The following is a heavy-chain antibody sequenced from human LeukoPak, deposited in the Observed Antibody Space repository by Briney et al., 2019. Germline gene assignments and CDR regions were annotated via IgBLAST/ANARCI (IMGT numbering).Heavy chain of an antibody. V-gene: IGHV1-2*02. CDR3: ATRTVPTAIHSAFDI. D-gene: IGHD2-2*02. Sequence: GASVKVSCKASGYTFTGYYMHWVRQAPGQGLEWMGWINPNSGGTNYAQKFQGRVTMTRDTSISTAYMELSSLRSDDTAMYYCATRTVPTAIHSAFDIWGQGTMVTVSS. CDR2: INPNSGGT. CDR1: GYTFTGYY. J-gene: IGHJ3*02.